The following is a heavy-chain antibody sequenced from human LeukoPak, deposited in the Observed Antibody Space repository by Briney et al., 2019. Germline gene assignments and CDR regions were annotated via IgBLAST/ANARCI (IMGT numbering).Heavy chain of an antibody. CDR1: GFTFSSYW. V-gene: IGHV3-74*01. Sequence: PGGSLRLSCAASGFTFSSYWMHWVRQAPGKGLVWVSRINSDGSSTSYADSVKGRFTISRDNAKNSLYLQMNSLRAEDTAVYYCARDHGLANELPGVFDYWGQGTLVTVSS. CDR2: INSDGSST. J-gene: IGHJ4*02. D-gene: IGHD2-8*01. CDR3: ARDHGLANELPGVFDY.